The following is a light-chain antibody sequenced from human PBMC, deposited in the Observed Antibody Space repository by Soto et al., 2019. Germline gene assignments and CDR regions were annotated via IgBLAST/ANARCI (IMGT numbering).Light chain of an antibody. CDR3: QTWGTGIVV. CDR2: LNSDGSH. V-gene: IGLV4-69*01. CDR1: SGHSSNA. Sequence: QPVLTQSPSAXAXXXXXXXLTCTLSSGHSSNAIAWHQQQPEKGPRYLMKLNSDGSHSKGDGIPDRFSGSSSGAERYLTISSLQSEDEADYYCQTWGTGIVVFGGGTKLTVL. J-gene: IGLJ2*01.